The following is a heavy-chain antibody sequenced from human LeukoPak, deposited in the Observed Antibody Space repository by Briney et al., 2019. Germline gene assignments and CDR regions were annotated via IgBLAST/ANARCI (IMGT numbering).Heavy chain of an antibody. CDR2: IWTDGVT. D-gene: IGHD3-22*01. V-gene: IGHV4-4*08. CDR1: GGSISSYY. J-gene: IGHJ4*02. CDR3: ARGRDSRGYQFKGFDY. Sequence: SETLSLTCTVSGGSISSYYWSWIRQPPGKGLEWIGRIWTDGVTSYKSSLKSRVTISVDTSKNQFSLRLSSMTAADTAVYYCARGRDSRGYQFKGFDYWGQGTLVTVSS.